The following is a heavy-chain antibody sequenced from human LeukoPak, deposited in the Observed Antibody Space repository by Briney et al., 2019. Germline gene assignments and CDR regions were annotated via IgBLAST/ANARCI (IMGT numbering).Heavy chain of an antibody. D-gene: IGHD6-19*01. CDR2: IKQDGSEK. CDR1: GFTFSSYW. J-gene: IGHJ4*02. Sequence: PGGSLRLSCAASGFTFSSYWMSWVRQAPGKGLEWVANIKQDGSEKYYVDSVKGRFTISRDNAKNSLYLQMSSLRAEDTAVYYCARQGKGIAVAGTAADFDYWGQGTLVTVSS. V-gene: IGHV3-7*01. CDR3: ARQGKGIAVAGTAADFDY.